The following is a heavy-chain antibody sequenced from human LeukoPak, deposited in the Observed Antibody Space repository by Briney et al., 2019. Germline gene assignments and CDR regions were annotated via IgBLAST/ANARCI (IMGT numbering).Heavy chain of an antibody. D-gene: IGHD6-13*01. J-gene: IGHJ5*02. CDR3: GGAHSSSWYWYNWFAP. V-gene: IGHV1-69*04. CDR1: GGTFSSYA. CDR2: IIPIFGIA. Sequence: SVKVSCKASGGTFSSYAISWVRQAPGQGLEWMGRIIPIFGIANYAQKFQGRVTITADKSTSTAYMELSSLRSEDTAVYYCGGAHSSSWYWYNWFAPWGRGTLVTVS.